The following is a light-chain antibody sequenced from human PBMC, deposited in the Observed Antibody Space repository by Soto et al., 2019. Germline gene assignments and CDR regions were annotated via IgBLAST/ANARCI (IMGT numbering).Light chain of an antibody. CDR1: RSNIGGNT. CDR2: SNN. J-gene: IGLJ3*02. Sequence: QSVLTQPPSASGTPGQRVTISCSGSRSNIGGNTVNWYQQLPGTAPKVLIYSNNERPSGVPDRFSGSKSGTSASLAIRGLQSEDEADYYCAAWDDSLNGWVFGGGTKLTVL. CDR3: AAWDDSLNGWV. V-gene: IGLV1-44*01.